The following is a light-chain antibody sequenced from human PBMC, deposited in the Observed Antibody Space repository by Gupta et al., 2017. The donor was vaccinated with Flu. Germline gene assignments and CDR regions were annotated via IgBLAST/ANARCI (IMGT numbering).Light chain of an antibody. Sequence: MSTYLNWYHQKCGEAPRLLVYAILILQSGVPSRFSGSVSGTDFTLTISILQPEDFATYYCQQTYSAPYTFGQGTTLDIK. CDR1: MSTY. CDR2: AIL. V-gene: IGKV1-39*01. J-gene: IGKJ2*01. CDR3: QQTYSAPYT.